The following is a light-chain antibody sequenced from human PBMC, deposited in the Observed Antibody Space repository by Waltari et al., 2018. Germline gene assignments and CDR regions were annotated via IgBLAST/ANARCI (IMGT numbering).Light chain of an antibody. V-gene: IGKV1-NL1*01. Sequence: DIQITQSPSSLSASVGDKVTITCRPSQVISNSLAWYQQKPERAPKVLLYAASRLQSGVPSRFSGSGAGADYTLTISSLQPEDFATYYCQQYYDVFRSSFGQGTKVES. CDR3: QQYYDVFRSS. CDR2: AAS. CDR1: QVISNS. J-gene: IGKJ1*01.